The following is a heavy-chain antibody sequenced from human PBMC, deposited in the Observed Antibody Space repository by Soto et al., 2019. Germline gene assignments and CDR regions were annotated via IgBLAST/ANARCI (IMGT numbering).Heavy chain of an antibody. V-gene: IGHV3-33*01. J-gene: IGHJ5*02. D-gene: IGHD2-15*01. CDR2: IYYDGSNK. CDR1: GFTFSGYG. CDR3: ARDVGSGATTPPGWFDP. Sequence: QVQLVESGGGVVQPGRSLRLSCAASGFTFSGYGMHWVGQAPGKGLEWVAVIYYDGSNKYYTDSVKGRFTISRDNSKNTLYLQLNSLRAEDTAVYYCARDVGSGATTPPGWFDPWGQGTLVTVSS.